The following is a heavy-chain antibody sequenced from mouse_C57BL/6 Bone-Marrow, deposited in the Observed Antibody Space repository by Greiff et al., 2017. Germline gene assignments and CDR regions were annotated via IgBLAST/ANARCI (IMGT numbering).Heavy chain of an antibody. CDR3: TNGSSLSYAMDY. D-gene: IGHD1-1*01. CDR2: IRLKSDNYAT. Sequence: EVHLVESGGGLVQPGGSMKLSCVASGFTFSNYWMNWVRQSPEKGLEWVAQIRLKSDNYATHYAESVKGRFTISRDDSKSSVYLQMNNLRAEDTGIYYCTNGSSLSYAMDYWGQGTSVTVSS. J-gene: IGHJ4*01. V-gene: IGHV6-3*01. CDR1: GFTFSNYW.